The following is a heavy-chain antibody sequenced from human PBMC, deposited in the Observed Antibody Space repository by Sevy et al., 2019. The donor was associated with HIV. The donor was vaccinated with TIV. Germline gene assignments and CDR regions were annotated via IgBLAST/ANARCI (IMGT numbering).Heavy chain of an antibody. J-gene: IGHJ3*01. CDR2: IRYDGSNK. CDR3: AKGSRATHSAFDF. D-gene: IGHD1-26*01. CDR1: GFTFSSYG. V-gene: IGHV3-30*02. Sequence: GGSLRLSCAASGFTFSSYGMHWVRQAPGKGLEWVAFIRYDGSNKYYADSVRGRVTISRDSSKNTVSLQMNSLRFEDTAVYYCAKGSRATHSAFDFWGQGTMVTVSS.